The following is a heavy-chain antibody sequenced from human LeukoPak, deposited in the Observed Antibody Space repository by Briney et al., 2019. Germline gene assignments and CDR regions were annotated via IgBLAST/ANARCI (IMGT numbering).Heavy chain of an antibody. V-gene: IGHV4-38-2*02. J-gene: IGHJ4*02. D-gene: IGHD3-3*01. CDR3: AITYYDFWSGQGFDY. CDR2: IYYSGST. CDR1: GYSISSGYY. Sequence: SETLSLTCTVSGYSISSGYYWGWIRQPPGKGLEWIGSIYYSGSTYYNPSLKSRVTISVDTSKNQFSLKLSSVTAADTAVYYCAITYYDFWSGQGFDYWGQGTLVTVSS.